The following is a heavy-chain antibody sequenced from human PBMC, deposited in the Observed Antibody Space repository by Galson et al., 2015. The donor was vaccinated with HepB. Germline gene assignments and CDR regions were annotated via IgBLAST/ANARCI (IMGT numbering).Heavy chain of an antibody. Sequence: SETLSLTCTVSGGSISSYYWSWIRQPPGKGLEWIGYIYYSGSTNYNPSLKSRVTISVDTSKNQFSLKLSSVTAADTAVYYCARALQDMWYGNWFDPWGQGTLVTVSS. V-gene: IGHV4-59*01. CDR2: IYYSGST. J-gene: IGHJ5*02. CDR3: ARALQDMWYGNWFDP. CDR1: GGSISSYY. D-gene: IGHD2-15*01.